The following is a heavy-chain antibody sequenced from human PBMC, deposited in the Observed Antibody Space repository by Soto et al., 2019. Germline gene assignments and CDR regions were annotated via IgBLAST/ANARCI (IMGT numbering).Heavy chain of an antibody. D-gene: IGHD1-20*01. CDR3: APVTGNAFAI. Sequence: QVQLQESGPGLVKPSQTLSLTCAVSGGSISSGGYYWSWIRQPPGKGLEWIGYIFYSGDTYYSPSLQSRVSILVDTSKNQFSLKLSSVTAADTAVYDCAPVTGNAFAIWGQGTMVTVSS. CDR1: GGSISSGGYY. J-gene: IGHJ3*02. V-gene: IGHV4-30-4*01. CDR2: IFYSGDT.